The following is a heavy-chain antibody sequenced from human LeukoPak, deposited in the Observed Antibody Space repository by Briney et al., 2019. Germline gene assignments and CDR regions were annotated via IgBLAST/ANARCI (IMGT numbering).Heavy chain of an antibody. CDR1: GYTFTSYG. J-gene: IGHJ5*02. D-gene: IGHD3-10*01. CDR2: ISVYNGNT. Sequence: ASVKVSCKASGYTFTSYGISWVRQAPGQGLEWMGWISVYNGNTNYAQKLQGRVTMTTDTSTSTAYMELRSLRSDDTAVYYCAREGYYGSGSYYPDWFDPWGQGTLVTVSS. CDR3: AREGYYGSGSYYPDWFDP. V-gene: IGHV1-18*04.